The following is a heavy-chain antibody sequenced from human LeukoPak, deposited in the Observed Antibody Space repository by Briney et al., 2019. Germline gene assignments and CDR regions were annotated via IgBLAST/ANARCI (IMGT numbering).Heavy chain of an antibody. CDR1: GGSFSGYY. V-gene: IGHV4-34*01. J-gene: IGHJ4*02. Sequence: SETLSLTCAVYGGSFSGYYWSWIRQPPGKGLEWIGEINHSGSTNYNPSLKSRVTISVDTSKNQFSLKLGSVTAADTAVYYCARHVILYCSSTSCYENYFDYWGQGTLVTVSS. CDR3: ARHVILYCSSTSCYENYFDY. CDR2: INHSGST. D-gene: IGHD2-2*01.